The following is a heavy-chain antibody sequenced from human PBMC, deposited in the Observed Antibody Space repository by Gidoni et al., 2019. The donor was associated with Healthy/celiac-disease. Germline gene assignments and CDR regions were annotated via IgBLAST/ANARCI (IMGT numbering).Heavy chain of an antibody. V-gene: IGHV4-4*02. CDR3: ARGDYYDSSGPMQGGDAFDI. Sequence: QVQLQESGPGLVKPSGTLSLTCAVSGGSISSSNWWSWVRQPPGKGLEWIGEIYHSGSTNYNPSLKSRVTISVDKSKNQFSLKLSSVTAADTAVYYCARGDYYDSSGPMQGGDAFDIWGQGTMVTVSA. D-gene: IGHD3-22*01. CDR1: GGSISSSNW. J-gene: IGHJ3*02. CDR2: IYHSGST.